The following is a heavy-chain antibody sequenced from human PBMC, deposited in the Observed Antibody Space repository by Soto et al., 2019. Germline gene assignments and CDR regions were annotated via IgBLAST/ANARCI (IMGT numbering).Heavy chain of an antibody. CDR3: ASSNTTGTSYAY. CDR2: IYHSGST. CDR1: GGSISSGGYS. Sequence: QLQLQESGSGLVKPSQTLSLTCAVSGGSISSGGYSWSWIRQPPGKGLEWIGYIYHSGSTYYNPSLKSQVTISVDRSKNQFSLKLSSVTASDTGVYYCASSNTTGTSYAYWGQATLVTVSS. V-gene: IGHV4-30-2*01. D-gene: IGHD4-17*01. J-gene: IGHJ4*02.